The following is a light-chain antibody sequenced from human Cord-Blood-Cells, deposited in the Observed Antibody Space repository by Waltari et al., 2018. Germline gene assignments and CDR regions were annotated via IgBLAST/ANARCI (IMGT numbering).Light chain of an antibody. CDR2: AAS. Sequence: DIQMTQSPSSLSASVGDRVPITCRASQSISSYLNWYQQKPGKPPKLLIYAASSLQSGVPSRFSGSGSGTDFTLTISSLQPEDFATYYCQQSYSTLWTFGQGTKVEIK. CDR1: QSISSY. V-gene: IGKV1-39*01. CDR3: QQSYSTLWT. J-gene: IGKJ1*01.